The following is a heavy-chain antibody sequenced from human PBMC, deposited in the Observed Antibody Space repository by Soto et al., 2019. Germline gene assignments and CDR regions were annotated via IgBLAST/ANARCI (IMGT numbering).Heavy chain of an antibody. CDR3: ARGLYGSGSYSLYGMDV. J-gene: IGHJ6*02. D-gene: IGHD3-10*01. V-gene: IGHV3-13*01. Sequence: GSLRLSCAASGFTFSSYDMHWVRQATGKGLEWVSAIGTAGDTYYPGSVKGRFTISRENAKNSLYLQMNSLRAGDTAVYYCARGLYGSGSYSLYGMDVWGQGTAVTVSS. CDR1: GFTFSSYD. CDR2: IGTAGDT.